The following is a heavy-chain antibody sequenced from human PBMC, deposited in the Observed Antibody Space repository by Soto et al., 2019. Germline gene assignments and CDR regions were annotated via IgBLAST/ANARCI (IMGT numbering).Heavy chain of an antibody. Sequence: GGSLRLSCAASGFTVSSNYMSWVRQAPGKGLEWVSVIYSGGSTYYANSVKGRFTISRDNSKNTLYLQMNSLRAEDTAVYYCARGGSSSLLRLVDYYYGMDVWGQGTTVTVSS. CDR2: IYSGGST. D-gene: IGHD6-6*01. CDR3: ARGGSSSLLRLVDYYYGMDV. CDR1: GFTVSSNY. V-gene: IGHV3-53*01. J-gene: IGHJ6*02.